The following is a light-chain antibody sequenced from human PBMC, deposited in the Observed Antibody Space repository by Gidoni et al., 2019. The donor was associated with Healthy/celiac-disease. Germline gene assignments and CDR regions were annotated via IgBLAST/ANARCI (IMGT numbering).Light chain of an antibody. Sequence: EIGLTQYPVTLSLSPGDRATVSCRASQSVSRSYLAWYQQKPGQAPRLLIYGSSSRATGIPDRFSGSVSGTDFTLTISSLGPEVFAAYYCQQYGGGFTFGPGTKVDIK. CDR3: QQYGGGFT. V-gene: IGKV3-20*01. CDR1: QSVSRSY. J-gene: IGKJ3*01. CDR2: GSS.